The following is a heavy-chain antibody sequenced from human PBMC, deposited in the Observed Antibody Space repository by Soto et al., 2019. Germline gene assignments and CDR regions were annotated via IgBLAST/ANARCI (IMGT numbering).Heavy chain of an antibody. D-gene: IGHD3-9*01. V-gene: IGHV3-9*01. Sequence: SLSLSCAASGVPFDDYALHWVRQGPGKGLEWVSGISWNSGTMGYADSVKGRFTISRDNAKNSLYLEMNSLKPEDSALYYCAKGTSRYYYYNIDVWGTGTTVTVSS. CDR2: ISWNSGTM. CDR1: GVPFDDYA. CDR3: AKGTSRYYYYNIDV. J-gene: IGHJ6*03.